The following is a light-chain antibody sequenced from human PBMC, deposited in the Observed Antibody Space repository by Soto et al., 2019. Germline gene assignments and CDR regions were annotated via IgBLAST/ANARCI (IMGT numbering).Light chain of an antibody. CDR1: QDIRKD. J-gene: IGKJ1*01. CDR3: QQYNSYSWT. V-gene: IGKV1-16*01. CDR2: GAS. Sequence: IQMTQSPSSLSASVGDRVTITCRASQDIRKDLAWYQQKPGKAPQILIYGASTLQTGVASRFSGSGSATDFTLTISSLQPEDSAAYYCQQYNSYSWTFGQGTKV.